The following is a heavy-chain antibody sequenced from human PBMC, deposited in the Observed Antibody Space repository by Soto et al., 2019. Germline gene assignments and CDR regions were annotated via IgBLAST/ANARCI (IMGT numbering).Heavy chain of an antibody. CDR1: GSALSSGGYY. CDR2: IYYSGST. V-gene: IGHV4-31*03. CDR3: ARGPITGWFDY. Sequence: PSETLSITCTVSGSALSSGGYYWSWIRQHPGKGLEWIGYIYYSGSTYYNPSLKSRVTISVDTSKNQFSLKLSSVTAADTAVYYCARGPITGWFDYWGQGTLVTVSS. D-gene: IGHD2-8*02. J-gene: IGHJ4*02.